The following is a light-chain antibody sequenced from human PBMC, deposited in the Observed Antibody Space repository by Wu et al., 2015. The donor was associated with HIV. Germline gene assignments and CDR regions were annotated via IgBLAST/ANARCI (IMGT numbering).Light chain of an antibody. CDR3: QQRSNWPIT. CDR1: QSVSSNF. Sequence: IVLTQSPGTLSLSPGERATLSCRASQSVSSNFLAWYQQKPGQAPRLLIYDASTRATGIPARFSGSVSGTDFTLTISSLEPEDFGVYYCQQRSNWPITFGPGTRLDIK. V-gene: IGKV3-11*01. J-gene: IGKJ5*01. CDR2: DAS.